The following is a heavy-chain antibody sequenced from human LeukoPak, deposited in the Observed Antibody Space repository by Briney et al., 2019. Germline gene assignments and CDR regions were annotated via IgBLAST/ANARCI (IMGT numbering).Heavy chain of an antibody. V-gene: IGHV3-48*03. D-gene: IGHD2-2*01. Sequence: GGSLRLSCAASRFTFSSYEMNWVRQAPGKGLEWVSYISSSGSTIYYADSVKGRFTISRDNAKNSLYLQMNSLRAEDTAVYYCASLVVPAASHFDYWGQGTLVTVSS. J-gene: IGHJ4*02. CDR1: RFTFSSYE. CDR2: ISSSGSTI. CDR3: ASLVVPAASHFDY.